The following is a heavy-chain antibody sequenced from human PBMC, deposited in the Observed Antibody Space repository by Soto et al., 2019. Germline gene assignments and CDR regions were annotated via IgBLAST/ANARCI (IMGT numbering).Heavy chain of an antibody. D-gene: IGHD6-13*01. CDR3: ANWVEGSRLYFDY. J-gene: IGHJ4*02. Sequence: EVQLLESGGDLVQPGGSLRLSCAASGFTFSKYAMTWARQAPGKGLEWVSAISGSGYNSYYADSVDGRFTISRDNSKNTLFLQMDSLRVEDTAVYYCANWVEGSRLYFDYCGQGTLVTVSS. CDR2: ISGSGYNS. CDR1: GFTFSKYA. V-gene: IGHV3-23*01.